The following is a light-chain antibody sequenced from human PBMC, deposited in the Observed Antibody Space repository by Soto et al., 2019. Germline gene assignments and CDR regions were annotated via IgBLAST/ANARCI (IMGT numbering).Light chain of an antibody. V-gene: IGKV4-1*01. CDR2: WAS. CDR1: QSVLYSYNNKNY. CDR3: HHYFSPPYT. J-gene: IGKJ2*01. Sequence: DIVMTQSPDSLAVSLGERATINCKSSQSVLYSYNNKNYLAWYQQKPGQPPKLLIYWASTRESGVPDRFSGRGSGTDFSLTISSLQAEDVEVYYCHHYFSPPYTFGQGTKLEIK.